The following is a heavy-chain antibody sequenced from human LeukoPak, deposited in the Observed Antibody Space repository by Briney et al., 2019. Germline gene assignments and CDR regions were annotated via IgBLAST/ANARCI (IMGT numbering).Heavy chain of an antibody. CDR3: ARERYSSGWFYFDY. J-gene: IGHJ4*02. CDR2: ISSNGGST. V-gene: IGHV3-64*01. CDR1: GFTFSSYA. D-gene: IGHD6-19*01. Sequence: GGSLRLSCAASGFTFSSYAMHWVRQAPGKGLEYVSAISSNGGSTYYANSVKGRFTISRDSSKNTLYLQMGSLRAEDMAVYYCARERYSSGWFYFDYWGQGTLVTVSS.